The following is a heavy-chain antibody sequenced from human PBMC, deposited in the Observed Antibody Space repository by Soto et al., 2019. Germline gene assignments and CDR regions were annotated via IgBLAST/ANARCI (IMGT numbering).Heavy chain of an antibody. Sequence: QVTLKEAGPVLVKPTETLTLICSVSGFSLSDARMAVSWIRQPPGKSLEWLAHIYSNDEKSYSTSLQRRLSISRDTSKSQVVLPMTNLDPVDTATYYCARMVRLVGATYDFDDWGQGSLVNVPS. D-gene: IGHD1-26*01. CDR1: GFSLSDARMA. J-gene: IGHJ4*02. V-gene: IGHV2-26*01. CDR2: IYSNDEK. CDR3: ARMVRLVGATYDFDD.